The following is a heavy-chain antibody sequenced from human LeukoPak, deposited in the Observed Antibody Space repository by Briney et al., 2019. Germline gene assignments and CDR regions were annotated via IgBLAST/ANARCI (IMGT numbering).Heavy chain of an antibody. CDR1: GGSISSYY. V-gene: IGHV4-59*08. CDR2: IYQSGST. Sequence: KPSETLSLTCTVSGGSISSYYWSWIREPPGKGREWIGYIYQSGSTNYNPSLQSRVTISADTSKNQFSLTPSSVTAADSAVYYCARHVGEAYFDYWGQGTLVTVSS. D-gene: IGHD3-16*01. CDR3: ARHVGEAYFDY. J-gene: IGHJ4*02.